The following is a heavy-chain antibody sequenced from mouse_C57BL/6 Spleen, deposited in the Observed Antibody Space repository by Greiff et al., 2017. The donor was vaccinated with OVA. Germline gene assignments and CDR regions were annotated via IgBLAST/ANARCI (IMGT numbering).Heavy chain of an antibody. D-gene: IGHD1-1*01. CDR3: ARVLITQPLLDY. J-gene: IGHJ2*01. Sequence: QVQLQQSGPELVKPGASVKISCKASGYAFSSSWMNWVKQRPGKGLEWIGRIYPGDGDTNYNGKFKGKATLTADKSSSTAYMQLSRLTSEDSAVYFCARVLITQPLLDYWGQGTTLTVAS. V-gene: IGHV1-82*01. CDR2: IYPGDGDT. CDR1: GYAFSSSW.